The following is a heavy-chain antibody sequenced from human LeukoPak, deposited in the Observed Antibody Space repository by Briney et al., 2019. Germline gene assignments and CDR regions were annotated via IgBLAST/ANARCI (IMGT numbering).Heavy chain of an antibody. CDR3: ARVPPYCSSTSCYLDY. Sequence: SGGSLRLSCAASGFTFSDYYMSWIRQAPGKGLEWVSYISSSGSTIYYADSVKGRFTISRDNAKNSLYLQMNSLRAEDTAVYYCARVPPYCSSTSCYLDYRGQGTLVTVSS. CDR1: GFTFSDYY. D-gene: IGHD2-2*01. J-gene: IGHJ4*02. CDR2: ISSSGSTI. V-gene: IGHV3-11*01.